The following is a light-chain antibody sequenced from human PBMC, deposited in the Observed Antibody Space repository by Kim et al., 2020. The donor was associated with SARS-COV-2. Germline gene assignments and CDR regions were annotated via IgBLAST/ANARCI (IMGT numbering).Light chain of an antibody. V-gene: IGLV1-44*01. CDR2: SSN. CDR3: ATWDDSLNEV. J-gene: IGLJ1*01. Sequence: QSVLTQPPSASGAPGQSVTISCSGSSSNIGSYTVNWHQYLPGTAPKLLIYSSNLRPSGVPGRFSGSKSGTSASLTISGLQSEDEADYYCATWDDSLNEVFGTGTQLTVL. CDR1: SSNIGSYT.